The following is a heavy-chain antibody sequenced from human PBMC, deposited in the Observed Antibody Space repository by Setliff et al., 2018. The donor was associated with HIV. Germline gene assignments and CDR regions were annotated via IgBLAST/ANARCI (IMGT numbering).Heavy chain of an antibody. CDR2: MSHSGSA. Sequence: PSETLSLTCAVSGDSISSSNWWSWVRQPPGKGLEWIGEMSHSGSAAYNPSLRSRVTMSLDKSNNQFSLKLNSVTAADTAIYYCARRRDGYNLIGYWGQGTLVTVSS. V-gene: IGHV4-4*02. J-gene: IGHJ4*02. CDR1: GDSISSSNW. D-gene: IGHD5-12*01. CDR3: ARRRDGYNLIGY.